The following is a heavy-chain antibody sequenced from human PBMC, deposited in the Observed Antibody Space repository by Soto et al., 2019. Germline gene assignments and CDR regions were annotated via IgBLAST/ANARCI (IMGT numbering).Heavy chain of an antibody. D-gene: IGHD5-18*01. CDR3: ARGYPLWSPYFYYYMDV. V-gene: IGHV3-30*03. CDR2: IAYDGDKK. CDR1: GFTFSGFG. Sequence: GGSLRLSCAASGFTFSGFGMHWVRQAPGKGLEWVAVIAYDGDKKYYASSVKGRFIISRDNSRSTVYLDMNSLRPEDTAVYYCARGYPLWSPYFYYYMDVWGQGTTVTVSS. J-gene: IGHJ6*03.